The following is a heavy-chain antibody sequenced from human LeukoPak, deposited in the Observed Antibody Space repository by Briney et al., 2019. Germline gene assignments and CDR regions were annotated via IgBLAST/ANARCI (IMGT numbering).Heavy chain of an antibody. CDR2: IDSSSSYI. Sequence: GGSLRLSCAASGFTFNSYTLNWVRQAPGKGLEWVSSIDSSSSYIYYADSVKGRFTISRDNAKNTLYLQMNSLRVDDTAVYYCAKDLHFGSADYWGQGTLVTVSS. CDR3: AKDLHFGSADY. J-gene: IGHJ4*02. D-gene: IGHD3-10*01. CDR1: GFTFNSYT. V-gene: IGHV3-21*01.